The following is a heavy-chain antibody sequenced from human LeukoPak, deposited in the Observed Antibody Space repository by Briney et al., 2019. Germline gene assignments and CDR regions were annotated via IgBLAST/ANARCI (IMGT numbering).Heavy chain of an antibody. Sequence: GGSLRLSCAASGFTFSSYWMHWVRQAPGKGLVWVSRINTDGSSTSYADSVKGRFTISRDNAKNTLYLQMNSLRAEDTAVYYCACEPLGITGTNGPWGQGTLVTVSS. J-gene: IGHJ5*02. CDR1: GFTFSSYW. CDR3: ACEPLGITGTNGP. D-gene: IGHD1-7*01. V-gene: IGHV3-74*01. CDR2: INTDGSST.